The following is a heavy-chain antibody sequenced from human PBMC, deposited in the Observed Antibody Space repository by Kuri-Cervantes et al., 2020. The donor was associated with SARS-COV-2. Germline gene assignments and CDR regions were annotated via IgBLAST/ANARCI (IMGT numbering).Heavy chain of an antibody. J-gene: IGHJ4*02. D-gene: IGHD5-12*01. CDR2: ISNDGSNK. Sequence: GESLKISCAASGFTFRSYTMHWGRQAPGKGVEWVAVISNDGSNKYYADSVKGRFTITRDNSKNPLYLQMNSLRAEDTARYYCARLLPIVATTNYFDYWGQGTPVTVSS. CDR1: GFTFRSYT. V-gene: IGHV3-30-3*01. CDR3: ARLLPIVATTNYFDY.